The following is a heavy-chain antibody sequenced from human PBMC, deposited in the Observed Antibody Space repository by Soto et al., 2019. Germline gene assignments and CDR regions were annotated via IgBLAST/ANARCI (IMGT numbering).Heavy chain of an antibody. CDR1: GCSISSSNW. CDR3: ASVRGGYYYAMDV. Sequence: QVQLQESGPGLVKPSGTLSLTCAVSGCSISSSNWWSWVRQPPGKGLEWIGEIYHSGSTNYNPSLKSRVTISVDKSKTQFSLKLSSVTAADTAVYYCASVRGGYYYAMDVWGQGTTVTVSS. J-gene: IGHJ6*02. V-gene: IGHV4-4*02. D-gene: IGHD3-10*02. CDR2: IYHSGST.